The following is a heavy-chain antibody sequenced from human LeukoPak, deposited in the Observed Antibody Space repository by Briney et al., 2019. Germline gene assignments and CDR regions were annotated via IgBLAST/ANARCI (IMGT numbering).Heavy chain of an antibody. CDR3: ARGFRGPLLLVWYFDY. CDR1: GGSFSGYY. V-gene: IGHV4-34*01. Sequence: RSSETLSLTCAVYGGSFSGYYWSWIRQPPGKGLEWIGGINHSGSTNYNPSLKSRVTISVDTSKNQFSLKLSSVTAADTAVYYCARGFRGPLLLVWYFDYWGQGTLVTVSS. J-gene: IGHJ4*02. D-gene: IGHD3-22*01. CDR2: INHSGST.